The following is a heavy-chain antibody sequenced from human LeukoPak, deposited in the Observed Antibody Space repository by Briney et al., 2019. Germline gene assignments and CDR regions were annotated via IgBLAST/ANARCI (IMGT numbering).Heavy chain of an antibody. J-gene: IGHJ4*02. V-gene: IGHV1-69*04. CDR3: ASSLMVRGVTTNFDY. CDR2: IIPILGIA. D-gene: IGHD3-10*01. CDR1: GGTFSSYA. Sequence: SVKVSCKTSGGTFSSYAISWVRQAPGQGLEWMGRIIPILGIANYAQKFQGRVTITADKSTSTAYMELSSLRSEDTAVYYCASSLMVRGVTTNFDYWGQGTLVTVSS.